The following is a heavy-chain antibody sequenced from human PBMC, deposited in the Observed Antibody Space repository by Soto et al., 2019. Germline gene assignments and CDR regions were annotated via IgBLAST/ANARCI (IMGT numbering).Heavy chain of an antibody. CDR3: AKFGFADFKYHRIPRGGMDV. V-gene: IGHV5-51*01. J-gene: IGHJ6*02. CDR1: GYSFSTNW. Sequence: PGESLKISCQGSGYSFSTNWIAWVRQVPGKGLEWMGIIYPGDSHTIYSPSFQGQVTISVDNSIATAYLQLSSLRASDTAIYYCAKFGFADFKYHRIPRGGMDVWGLGTTVTVYS. CDR2: IYPGDSHT. D-gene: IGHD3-10*01.